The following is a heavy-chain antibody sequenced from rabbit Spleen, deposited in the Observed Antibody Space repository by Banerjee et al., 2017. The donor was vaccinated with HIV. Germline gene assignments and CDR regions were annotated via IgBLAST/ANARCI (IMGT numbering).Heavy chain of an antibody. V-gene: IGHV1S45*01. D-gene: IGHD4-2*01. CDR3: ARDVGIDVYRFSL. Sequence: QEQLVESGGGLVKPGGTLTLTCKVSGIDFSSYYLDSMCWVRQAPGKGLEWIACILGGSSGATYYANWAKGRFTISKTSSTTVTLQMTSLTTADTATYFCARDVGIDVYRFSLWGQGTLVTVS. CDR2: ILGGSSGAT. CDR1: GIDFSSYYL. J-gene: IGHJ4*01.